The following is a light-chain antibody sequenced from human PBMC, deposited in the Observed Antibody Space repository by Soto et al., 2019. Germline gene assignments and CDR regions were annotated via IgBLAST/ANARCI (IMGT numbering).Light chain of an antibody. CDR2: AAA. V-gene: IGKV1-12*01. J-gene: IGKJ2*01. CDR3: PQAISFPYT. CDR1: KGFRIC. Sequence: DIQLTHSPSSVSESAEAGFTITCRERKGFRICVAWYQQKPGKAPNFLIYAAASLHSGVPSRFIGSVSGKYFHLTISNLQSEDFATAYFPQAISFPYTCRLGANLEI.